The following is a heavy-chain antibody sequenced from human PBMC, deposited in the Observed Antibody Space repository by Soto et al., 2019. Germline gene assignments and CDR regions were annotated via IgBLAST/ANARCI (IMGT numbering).Heavy chain of an antibody. CDR1: GFSFITYL. J-gene: IGHJ6*02. CDR2: IKQGGNEK. CDR3: VGALTYEVPYYYYGMDV. Sequence: PGGSLRLSCAASGFSFITYLMSWVRQAPGKGLEWVANIKQGGNEKFYVDSVKGRFTISRDNDKKSLYLQMDSLRVEDTAVYYCVGALTYEVPYYYYGMDVWGQGTTVTV. V-gene: IGHV3-7*01. D-gene: IGHD3-16*01.